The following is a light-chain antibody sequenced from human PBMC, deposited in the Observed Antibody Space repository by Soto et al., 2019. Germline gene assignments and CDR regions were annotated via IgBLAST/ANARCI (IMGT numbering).Light chain of an antibody. CDR3: QQRSNWPPLYT. CDR2: DAS. V-gene: IGKV3-11*01. J-gene: IGKJ2*01. CDR1: QSVSSY. Sequence: EIVLTQSPATLSLSPGERATLSCRASQSVSSYLAWYQQKPGQAPRLLIYDASNRATGIPARFSSSGSGTDVTLTISSREPEDFAVYYCQQRSNWPPLYTFDQGTKLEIK.